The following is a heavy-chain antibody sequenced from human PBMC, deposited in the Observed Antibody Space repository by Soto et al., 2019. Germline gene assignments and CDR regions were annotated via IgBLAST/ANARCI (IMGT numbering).Heavy chain of an antibody. J-gene: IGHJ6*02. CDR2: FYYSGNT. V-gene: IGHV4-39*01. D-gene: IGHD2-2*02. CDR3: SRAGRHTLMRTLWPYAMDV. Sequence: SETLSLTCTVSGDFITNSLYYWVWIRQPPGKGLEWIGSFYYSGNTHYSPSLKSRVTLSVDTSQNQLSLMFKSVTAAASGVYYFSRAGRHTLMRTLWPYAMDVWGQGTTVTVSS. CDR1: GDFITNSLYY.